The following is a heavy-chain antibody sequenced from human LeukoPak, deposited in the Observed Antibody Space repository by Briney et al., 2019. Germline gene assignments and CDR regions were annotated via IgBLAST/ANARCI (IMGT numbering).Heavy chain of an antibody. V-gene: IGHV4-34*01. D-gene: IGHD4-17*01. Sequence: SETLSLTCAVYGGSFSGYYWSWIRQPPGKGLKWIGEINHSGSTNYNPSLKSRVTISVDTSKNQFSLKLSSVTAADTAVYYCARAKSYDYGSRRRGYNWFDPWGQGTLVTVSS. CDR2: INHSGST. J-gene: IGHJ5*02. CDR1: GGSFSGYY. CDR3: ARAKSYDYGSRRRGYNWFDP.